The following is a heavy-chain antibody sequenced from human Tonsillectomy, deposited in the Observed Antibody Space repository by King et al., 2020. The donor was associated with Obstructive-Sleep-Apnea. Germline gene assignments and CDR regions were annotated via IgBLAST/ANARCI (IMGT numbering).Heavy chain of an antibody. CDR3: TGGAEWTYYDIWTGYFDCDY. CDR1: GYTFTNYY. J-gene: IGHJ4*02. V-gene: IGHV1-2*02. CDR2: SNPNSGGT. Sequence: VKSGAEVKKPGASVKVSCKASGYTFTNYYMHWVRQAPGQGLEWMGWSNPNSGGTYYAQRFQGRVTMTRDTSISTAYMDRSRLRSDDTAVYYCTGGAEWTYYDIWTGYFDCDYWGQGTLVSVSS. D-gene: IGHD3-9*01.